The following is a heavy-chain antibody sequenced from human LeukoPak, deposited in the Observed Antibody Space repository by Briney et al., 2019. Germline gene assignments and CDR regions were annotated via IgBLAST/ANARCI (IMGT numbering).Heavy chain of an antibody. Sequence: PGGSLRLSCAPSGFTFSSYAMSWVRQAPGKGLEWVSAISGSGGSTYYADSVKGRFTISRDNSKNTLYLQMNSLRAEDTAVYYCAKTLHIYASRPTFDYWGQGTLVTVSS. J-gene: IGHJ4*02. D-gene: IGHD5/OR15-5a*01. CDR2: ISGSGGST. CDR1: GFTFSSYA. V-gene: IGHV3-23*01. CDR3: AKTLHIYASRPTFDY.